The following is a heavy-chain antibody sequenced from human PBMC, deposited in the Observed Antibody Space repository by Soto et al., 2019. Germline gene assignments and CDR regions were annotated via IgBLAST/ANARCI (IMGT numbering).Heavy chain of an antibody. V-gene: IGHV1-18*01. CDR1: GYTFSSYI. CDR3: ARDNGYYDF. D-gene: IGHD2-8*01. J-gene: IGHJ4*02. CDR2: ISTNSSKT. Sequence: ASVKVSCKPSGYTFSSYIINWVRQAPGQGLEWMAWISTNSSKTHYAERFQGRVTVTIDKSARTAFMEMWGLTSDDTAVYFCARDNGYYDFWGQGTLVTVSS.